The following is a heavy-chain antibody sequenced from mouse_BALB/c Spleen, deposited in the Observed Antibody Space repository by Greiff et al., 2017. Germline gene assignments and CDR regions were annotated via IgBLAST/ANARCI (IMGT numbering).Heavy chain of an antibody. D-gene: IGHD1-1*01. J-gene: IGHJ2*01. CDR3: ARNYGSRRGYYFDY. V-gene: IGHV1S29*02. CDR1: GYTFTDYN. CDR2: IYPYNGGT. Sequence: VQLQQSGPELVKPGASVKISCKASGYTFTDYNMHWVKQSHGKSLEWIGYIYPYNGGTGYNQKFKSKATLTVDNSSSTAYMELRSLTSEDSAVYYCARNYGSRRGYYFDYWGQGTTLTVSS.